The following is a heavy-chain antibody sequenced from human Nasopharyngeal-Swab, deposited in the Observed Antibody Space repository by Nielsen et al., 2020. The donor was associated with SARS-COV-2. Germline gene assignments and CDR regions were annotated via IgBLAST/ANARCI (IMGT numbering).Heavy chain of an antibody. Sequence: GGSLRLSCAASGFTFSSYGMHWVRQAPGKGLEWVAVISYDGSNKYYADSVKGRFTISRDNSEDTLYLQMNSLRAEDTAVYYCARGHNTYCGGDCYSLAPDYWGQGTLVTVSS. V-gene: IGHV3-30*03. J-gene: IGHJ4*02. CDR2: ISYDGSNK. CDR1: GFTFSSYG. D-gene: IGHD2-21*02. CDR3: ARGHNTYCGGDCYSLAPDY.